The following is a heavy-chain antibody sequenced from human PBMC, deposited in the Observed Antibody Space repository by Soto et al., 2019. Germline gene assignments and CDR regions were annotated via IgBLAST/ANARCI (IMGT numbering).Heavy chain of an antibody. J-gene: IGHJ4*02. CDR1: GYTFTSYG. CDR3: ARDSPPVDY. Sequence: QVQLVQSGAEVKKPGASVKVSCKASGYTFTSYGISWVRQAPGQGLEWMGWISAYNGNTKYAQKLQGRVTMTTDTTNSKAQMELEGLRFGGKAVYYCARDSPPVDYWGQGTLVTVSS. V-gene: IGHV1-18*01. CDR2: ISAYNGNT.